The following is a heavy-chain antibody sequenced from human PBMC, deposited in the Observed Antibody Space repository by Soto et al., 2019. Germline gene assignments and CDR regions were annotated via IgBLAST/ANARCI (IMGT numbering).Heavy chain of an antibody. J-gene: IGHJ4*02. D-gene: IGHD3-3*01. CDR2: TYYRSKWYN. CDR1: GDSVSRNSAG. Sequence: SQTLSLTCAISGDSVSRNSAGWNWIRQSPSRGLEWLGRTYYRSKWYNDYALSVKGRITINPDTSKNQFSLQLNSVTPEDTAVYYCARDLIDGVFAHWGQGTPVTVSS. CDR3: ARDLIDGVFAH. V-gene: IGHV6-1*01.